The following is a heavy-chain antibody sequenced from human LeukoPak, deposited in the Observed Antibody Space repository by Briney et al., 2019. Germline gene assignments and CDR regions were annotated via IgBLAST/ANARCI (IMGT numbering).Heavy chain of an antibody. CDR3: ARDVVAATQKLGWDAFDI. Sequence: GASVKVSCKASGYTFTSYGISWVRQAPGQGLEWMGWISAYNGNTNYAQKLQGRVTMTTDTSTSTAYMELRSLRSDDTAVYYCARDVVAATQKLGWDAFDIWGQGTMVTVSS. J-gene: IGHJ3*02. CDR2: ISAYNGNT. CDR1: GYTFTSYG. D-gene: IGHD2-15*01. V-gene: IGHV1-18*01.